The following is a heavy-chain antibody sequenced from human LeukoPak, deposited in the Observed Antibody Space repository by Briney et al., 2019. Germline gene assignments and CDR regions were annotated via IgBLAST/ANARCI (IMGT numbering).Heavy chain of an antibody. CDR1: GFTFTSYG. CDR3: AKTRRAGSYYPHFDY. D-gene: IGHD1-26*01. Sequence: GGSLRLSCVASGFTFTSYGMHWVRQAPGKGLEWVAVTAYDGTYKYYADSVKGRFTISRDTSKNTLYLQMNSLRDEDTAVYYCAKTRRAGSYYPHFDYWGQGTLVTVSS. CDR2: TAYDGTYK. J-gene: IGHJ4*02. V-gene: IGHV3-30*18.